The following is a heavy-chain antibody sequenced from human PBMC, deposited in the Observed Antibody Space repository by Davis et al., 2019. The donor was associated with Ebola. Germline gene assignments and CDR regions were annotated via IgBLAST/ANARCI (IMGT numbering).Heavy chain of an antibody. V-gene: IGHV3-73*01. D-gene: IGHD4-23*01. CDR2: IRSKANSYAT. Sequence: GGSLRLSCAASGFTFSGSAMHWVRQASGKGLEWVGRIRSKANSYATAYAASVKGRFTISRDDSKNTAYLRMNSLKTEDTAVYYCTSTGTTVVIPKDYWGQGTLVTVSS. CDR3: TSTGTTVVIPKDY. CDR1: GFTFSGSA. J-gene: IGHJ4*02.